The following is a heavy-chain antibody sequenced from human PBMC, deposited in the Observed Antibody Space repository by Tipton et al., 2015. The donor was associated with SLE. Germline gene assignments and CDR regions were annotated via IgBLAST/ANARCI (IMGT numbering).Heavy chain of an antibody. D-gene: IGHD1-26*01. CDR2: IFYSGGT. CDR3: ARGGGSYYDY. Sequence: TLSLTCTVSDGSISGHYWTWIRPPPGKGLEWVGCIFYSGGTNYNPSLKSRVTISVDTSNNHFSLELSSVTAAGTAVYYCARGGGSYYDYWGQGTLVTVSS. CDR1: DGSISGHY. V-gene: IGHV4-59*08. J-gene: IGHJ4*02.